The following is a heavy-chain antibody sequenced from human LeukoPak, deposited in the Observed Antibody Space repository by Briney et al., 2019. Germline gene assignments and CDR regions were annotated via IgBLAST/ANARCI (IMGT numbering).Heavy chain of an antibody. D-gene: IGHD2-2*01. Sequence: GGSLRLSCAASGFTFSSYGMHWVRQAPGKGLEWVAFIRYDGSNKYYADSVKGRFTISRDNSKNTLYLQMNSLRAEDTAVYYCAKEVPAAKGFDYWGQGTLVTVSS. CDR2: IRYDGSNK. V-gene: IGHV3-30*02. CDR3: AKEVPAAKGFDY. CDR1: GFTFSSYG. J-gene: IGHJ4*02.